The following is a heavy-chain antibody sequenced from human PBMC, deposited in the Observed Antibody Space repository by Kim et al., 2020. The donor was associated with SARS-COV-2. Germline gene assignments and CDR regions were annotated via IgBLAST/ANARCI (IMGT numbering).Heavy chain of an antibody. V-gene: IGHV1-18*01. D-gene: IGHD4-17*01. J-gene: IGHJ4*02. CDR3: ARDLLAVTPFDY. Sequence: YAQKLQGRVTMTTDTSTSTAYMELRSLRSDDTAVYYCARDLLAVTPFDYWGQGTLVTVSS.